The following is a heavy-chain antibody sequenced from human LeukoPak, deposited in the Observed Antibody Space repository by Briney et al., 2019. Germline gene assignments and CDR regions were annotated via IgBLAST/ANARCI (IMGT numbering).Heavy chain of an antibody. CDR1: GFTFTNYA. J-gene: IGHJ4*02. D-gene: IGHD3-10*01. CDR3: AKHYGSGTYYNHFDY. Sequence: PGESLRLSCTASGFTFTNYAVSWVRQAPGKGLEWVSAISANGGRTFYADSVEGRFTISRDNSQNTVFLQMNSLRAEDTAFYYCAKHYGSGTYYNHFDYWGQAALVSV. V-gene: IGHV3-23*01. CDR2: ISANGGRT.